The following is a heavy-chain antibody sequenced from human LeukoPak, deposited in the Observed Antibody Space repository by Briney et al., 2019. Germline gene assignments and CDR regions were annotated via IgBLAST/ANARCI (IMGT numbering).Heavy chain of an antibody. CDR2: IYYSGST. CDR3: ASVSAMSLFDY. V-gene: IGHV4-39*07. CDR1: GGSISSSSYY. Sequence: SETLSLTCTVSGGSISSSSYYWGWIRQPPGKGLEWIGSIYYSGSTYYNPSLKSRVTISVDTSKNQFSLKLSSVTAADTAVYYCASVSAMSLFDYWGQGTLVTVSS. J-gene: IGHJ4*02. D-gene: IGHD2/OR15-2a*01.